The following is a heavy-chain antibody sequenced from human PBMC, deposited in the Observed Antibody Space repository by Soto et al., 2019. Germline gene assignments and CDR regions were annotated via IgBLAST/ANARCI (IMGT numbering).Heavy chain of an antibody. CDR3: AKDQGIAASHGID. V-gene: IGHV3-74*01. CDR1: GFTFSSYW. D-gene: IGHD6-13*01. Sequence: EVQLVESGGGLVQPGGSLRLSCAASGFTFSSYWMHWVRQGPGEGLVWVSRIMSDGSGTTYADSVKGRFTISRDNSKDTLYLQMNSLRAEDTAVYYCAKDQGIAASHGIDWGQGTMVTVSS. CDR2: IMSDGSGT. J-gene: IGHJ3*01.